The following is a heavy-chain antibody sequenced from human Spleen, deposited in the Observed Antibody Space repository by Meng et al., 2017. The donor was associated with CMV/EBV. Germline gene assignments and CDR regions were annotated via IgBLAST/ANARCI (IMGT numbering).Heavy chain of an antibody. J-gene: IGHJ4*02. D-gene: IGHD3-16*01. V-gene: IGHV4-34*01. CDR1: VGSFSGYY. Sequence: QVRLRRCGAGLFKPSETLSPPCAVYVGSFSGYYWSWIRQPPGKGLEWIGEINHSGSTNYNPSLKSRVAISVDTSKNQFSLKLSSVTAADTAVYYCARWGHRRLPDYWGQGTLVTVSS. CDR2: INHSGST. CDR3: ARWGHRRLPDY.